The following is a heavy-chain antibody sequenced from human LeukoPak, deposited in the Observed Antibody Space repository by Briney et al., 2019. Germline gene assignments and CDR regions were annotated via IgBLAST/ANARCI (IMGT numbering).Heavy chain of an antibody. CDR3: AKIVVVVAWSMDV. D-gene: IGHD2-15*01. J-gene: IGHJ6*02. V-gene: IGHV3-23*01. CDR1: GFTFSSYD. CDR2: ISGSGGST. Sequence: PGGSLRLSCAASGFTFSSYDMSWVRQAPGEGLEWVSAISGSGGSTYYADSVKGRFTISRDNSKNTLYLQMNSLRAEDTAVYYCAKIVVVVAWSMDVWGQGTTVTVSS.